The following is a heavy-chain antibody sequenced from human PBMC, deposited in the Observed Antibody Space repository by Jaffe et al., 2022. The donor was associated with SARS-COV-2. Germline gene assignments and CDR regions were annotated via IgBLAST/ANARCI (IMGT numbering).Heavy chain of an antibody. CDR1: GGSFSGYY. J-gene: IGHJ4*02. Sequence: QVQLQQWGAGLLKPSETLSLTCAVYGGSFSGYYWSWIRQPPGKGLEWIGEINHSGSTNYNPSLKSRVTISVDTSKNQFSLKLSSVTAADTAVYYCARVSIAARRFDYWGQGTLVTVSS. D-gene: IGHD6-6*01. CDR3: ARVSIAARRFDY. CDR2: INHSGST. V-gene: IGHV4-34*01.